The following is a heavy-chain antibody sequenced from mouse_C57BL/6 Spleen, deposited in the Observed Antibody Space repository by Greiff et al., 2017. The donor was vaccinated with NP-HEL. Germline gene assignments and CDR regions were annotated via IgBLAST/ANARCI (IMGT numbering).Heavy chain of an antibody. Sequence: QVQLQQSGPELVKPGASVKISCKASGYTFTDYYINWVKQRPGQGLEWIGGIYPGSGNTKYNEKFKGKATLTVDTSSSTAYMQLSSLTSEDSAVYFCAREGDYYGSSYPSHAMDYWGQGTSVTVSS. CDR1: GYTFTDYY. V-gene: IGHV1-84*01. D-gene: IGHD1-1*01. J-gene: IGHJ4*01. CDR3: AREGDYYGSSYPSHAMDY. CDR2: IYPGSGNT.